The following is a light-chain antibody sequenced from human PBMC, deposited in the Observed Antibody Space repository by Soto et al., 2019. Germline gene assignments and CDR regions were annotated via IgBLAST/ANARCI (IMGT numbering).Light chain of an antibody. V-gene: IGKV3-11*01. CDR3: QQRSNWLYT. CDR1: RSVGTS. Sequence: EILLTQSPATLSLSPGERATLSCRASRSVGTSLAWYQQKPGQAPRLLIYDASSRATGIPARFSGSGSGTDFTLTITRLEPEDFAVYYCQQRSNWLYTFGQGTKLEIK. CDR2: DAS. J-gene: IGKJ2*01.